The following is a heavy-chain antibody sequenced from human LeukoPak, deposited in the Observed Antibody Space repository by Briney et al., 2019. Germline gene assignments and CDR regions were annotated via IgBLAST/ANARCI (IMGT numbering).Heavy chain of an antibody. CDR3: ARGTVRGGRNWFDP. Sequence: ASVKVSCKASGYTFTGYDINWVRQATGQGLEWMGWMNPNSGNTGYAQKFQGRVTMTRNTSISTAYMELSSLRSEDTAVYYCARGTVRGGRNWFDPWGQGTLVTVSS. CDR1: GYTFTGYD. J-gene: IGHJ5*02. D-gene: IGHD3-10*01. CDR2: MNPNSGNT. V-gene: IGHV1-8*01.